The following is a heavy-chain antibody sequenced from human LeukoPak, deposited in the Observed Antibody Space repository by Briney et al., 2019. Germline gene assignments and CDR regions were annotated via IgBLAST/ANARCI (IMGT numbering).Heavy chain of an antibody. J-gene: IGHJ6*03. CDR1: GYTFTSYD. CDR3: ARGHGVYYYYYMDV. V-gene: IGHV1-18*01. CDR2: ISGYNGNT. Sequence: ASVKVSCKASGYTFTSYDINWVRQAPGQGLEWMGWISGYNGNTNYAQKFQGRVSMTTDTSTSTAYMELSSLRSEDTAVYYCARGHGVYYYYYMDVWGKGTTVTISS.